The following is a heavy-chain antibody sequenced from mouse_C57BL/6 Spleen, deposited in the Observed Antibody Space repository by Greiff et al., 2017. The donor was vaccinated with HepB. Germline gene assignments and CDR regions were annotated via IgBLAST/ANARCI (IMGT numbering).Heavy chain of an antibody. CDR1: GYTFTSYW. CDR3: ARYYYGSRGYAMDY. J-gene: IGHJ4*01. V-gene: IGHV1-64*01. CDR2: IHPNSGST. D-gene: IGHD1-1*01. Sequence: QVQLQQPGAELVKPGASVKLSCKASGYTFTSYWMHWVKQRPGQGLEWIGMIHPNSGSTNYNEKFKSKATLTVDKSSSTAYMQLSSLTSEDSAVYYCARYYYGSRGYAMDYWGQGTSVTVSS.